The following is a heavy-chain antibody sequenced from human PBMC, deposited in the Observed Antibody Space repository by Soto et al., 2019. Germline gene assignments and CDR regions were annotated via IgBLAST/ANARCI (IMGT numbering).Heavy chain of an antibody. J-gene: IGHJ3*02. Sequence: GGSLRLSCAASGFTFSSYAMSWVRQAPGKGLEWVSAISGSGGSTYYADSVKGRFTIPRDNSKNTLYLQMNSLRAEDTAVYYCAKDWQYCSGGSCYSRENDAFDIWGQGTMVTVSS. CDR1: GFTFSSYA. D-gene: IGHD2-15*01. V-gene: IGHV3-23*01. CDR2: ISGSGGST. CDR3: AKDWQYCSGGSCYSRENDAFDI.